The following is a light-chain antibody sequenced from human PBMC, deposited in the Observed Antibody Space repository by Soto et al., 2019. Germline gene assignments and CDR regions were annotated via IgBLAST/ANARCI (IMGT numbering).Light chain of an antibody. Sequence: QSVLTQPRAVSGSPGQSVTISCTGTSSDVGGYNYVSWYQQHPGKAPKLMIYDVSKRPSGVPDRFSGSKSGNTASLTISGLQAEDEADYYCCSYAGSPSAFGTGTKVTVL. J-gene: IGLJ1*01. CDR1: SSDVGGYNY. CDR2: DVS. CDR3: CSYAGSPSA. V-gene: IGLV2-11*01.